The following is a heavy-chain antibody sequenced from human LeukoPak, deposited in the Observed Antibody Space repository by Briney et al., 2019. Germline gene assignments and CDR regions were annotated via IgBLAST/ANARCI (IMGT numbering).Heavy chain of an antibody. CDR2: INRDGSST. J-gene: IGHJ4*02. CDR3: ARDLWGAGDC. CDR1: GFTFSSNW. D-gene: IGHD1-26*01. V-gene: IGHV3-74*01. Sequence: GGSLRLSCAASGFTFSSNWMHWVRQAPGKGLVWVSRINRDGSSTIYADSVKGRFTISRDNAKNTLYLQMNSLTAEDTAVYYCARDLWGAGDCWGQGILVTVSS.